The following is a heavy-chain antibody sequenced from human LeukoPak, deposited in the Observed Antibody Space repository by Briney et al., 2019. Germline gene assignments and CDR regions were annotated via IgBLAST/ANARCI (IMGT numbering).Heavy chain of an antibody. CDR3: AAGLRSYDSSGYYAFDI. D-gene: IGHD3-22*01. CDR2: IVVGSGNT. CDR1: GFTFTSSA. V-gene: IGHV1-58*01. Sequence: SVKVSCKASGFTFTSSAVRWVRQARGQRLEWIGWIVVGSGNTNYAQKFQERVTITRDMSTSTAYMELSSLRSEDTAVYYCAAGLRSYDSSGYYAFDIWGQGTMVTVSS. J-gene: IGHJ3*02.